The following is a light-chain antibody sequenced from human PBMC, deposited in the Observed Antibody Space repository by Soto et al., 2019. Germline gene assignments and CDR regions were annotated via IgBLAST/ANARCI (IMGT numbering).Light chain of an antibody. CDR3: ISYTGSSTSYV. V-gene: IGLV2-14*01. CDR2: EVS. Sequence: SALTQPASVSGSPGQSITISCSGTSSDVGSYDHVAWYQQFPGKTPKLMIYEVSNRPSGVSSRFSGSKSGNTASLTISGLQAEDEADYYCISYTGSSTSYVFGGGTKVTVL. J-gene: IGLJ1*01. CDR1: SSDVGSYDH.